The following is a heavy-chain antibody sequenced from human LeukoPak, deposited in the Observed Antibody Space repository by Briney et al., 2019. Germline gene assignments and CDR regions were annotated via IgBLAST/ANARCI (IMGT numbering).Heavy chain of an antibody. CDR1: GFTFSSYA. J-gene: IGHJ5*02. CDR3: AIPSMVRGVMGWFDP. Sequence: GGSLRLSCAASGFTFSSYAMSWVRQAPGKGLEWVSAISGSGGSTYYADSVKGRFTISRDNSKNTLYLQMNSLRAEDTAVYYCAIPSMVRGVMGWFDPWGQGTLVTVSS. V-gene: IGHV3-23*01. CDR2: ISGSGGST. D-gene: IGHD3-10*01.